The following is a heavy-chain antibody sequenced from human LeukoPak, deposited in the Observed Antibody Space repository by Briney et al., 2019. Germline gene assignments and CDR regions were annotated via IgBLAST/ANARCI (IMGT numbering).Heavy chain of an antibody. Sequence: GGSLRLSCVGSGFTFRSHAMSWVRQAPEEGLEFVSGIYENGGTTYYADSVKGRFSISRDNSKNTLYLQMDSLRGEDTAVYYCAKDFRIGYSAHFDYWGQGALVTVSS. D-gene: IGHD2-21*01. CDR1: GFTFRSHA. CDR3: AKDFRIGYSAHFDY. J-gene: IGHJ4*02. CDR2: IYENGGTT. V-gene: IGHV3-23*01.